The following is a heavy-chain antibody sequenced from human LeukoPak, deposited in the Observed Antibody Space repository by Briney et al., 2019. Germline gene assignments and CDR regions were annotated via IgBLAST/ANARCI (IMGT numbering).Heavy chain of an antibody. J-gene: IGHJ4*02. V-gene: IGHV3-23*01. CDR3: AKDLTYYYDSTGYYFDY. Sequence: GGSLRLSCAASGFTFSSYAMSWVRQAPGKGLELVSGVSGSGGTTYYADSVKGRFTISGDNSKNTLYLQLNSLRAEDTAIYYCAKDLTYYYDSTGYYFDYWGQGTLVTVSS. CDR1: GFTFSSYA. D-gene: IGHD3-22*01. CDR2: VSGSGGTT.